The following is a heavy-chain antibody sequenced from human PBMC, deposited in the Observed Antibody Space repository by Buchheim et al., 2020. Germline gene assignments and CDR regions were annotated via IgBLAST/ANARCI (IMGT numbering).Heavy chain of an antibody. J-gene: IGHJ5*02. CDR2: IYYSGST. D-gene: IGHD3-22*01. V-gene: IGHV4-59*01. CDR3: AREGYYYDSSGYYYVGWFDP. CDR1: GGSISSYY. Sequence: QLQLQESGPGLVKPSETLSLTCTVSGGSISSYYWSWIRQPPGKGLEWIGYIYYSGSTNYNPSLKSRVTISVDTSKNQFSLKLSSVTAADTAVYYCAREGYYYDSSGYYYVGWFDPWGQGTL.